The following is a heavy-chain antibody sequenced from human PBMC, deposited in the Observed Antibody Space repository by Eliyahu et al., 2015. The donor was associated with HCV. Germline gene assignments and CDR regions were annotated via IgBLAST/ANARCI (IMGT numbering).Heavy chain of an antibody. CDR1: GFXFNNXA. D-gene: IGHD3-16*01. CDR2: ISGSGGRT. J-gene: IGHJ4*02. Sequence: EVXLLESGGDLVQPGGSLRLSCAASGFXFNNXAMTWVRQAPGKGLEWVSSISGSGGRTDHADSVKGRFTIARDNSKNTLYLQLKSLRAEDTAVYYCVKERGFTYDYGVYWGQGTLVTVSS. CDR3: VKERGFTYDYGVY. V-gene: IGHV3-23*01.